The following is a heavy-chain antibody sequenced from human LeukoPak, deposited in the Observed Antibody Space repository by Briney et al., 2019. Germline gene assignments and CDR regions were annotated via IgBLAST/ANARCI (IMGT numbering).Heavy chain of an antibody. J-gene: IGHJ4*02. Sequence: SVKVSCKASGGTFSSYAISWVRQAPGQGLEWMGRIIPILGIANYAQKFQGRVTITADKSTSTACMELSSLRSEDTAVYYCARGDGYNYGLDYWGQGTLVTVSS. D-gene: IGHD5-24*01. CDR2: IIPILGIA. V-gene: IGHV1-69*04. CDR1: GGTFSSYA. CDR3: ARGDGYNYGLDY.